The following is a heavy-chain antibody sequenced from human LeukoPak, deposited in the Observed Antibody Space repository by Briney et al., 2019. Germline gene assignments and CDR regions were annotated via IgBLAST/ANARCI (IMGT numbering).Heavy chain of an antibody. V-gene: IGHV1-69*13. CDR3: ASVYNHGMDV. Sequence: ASVKVSCKASGGTFSSYAISWVRQAPGQGLEWMGGIIPIFGTANYAQKFQGRVTITADESTSTAYMELSSLRSEDTAVYYCASVYNHGMDVWGQGTTVIVSS. CDR2: IIPIFGTA. CDR1: GGTFSSYA. J-gene: IGHJ6*02.